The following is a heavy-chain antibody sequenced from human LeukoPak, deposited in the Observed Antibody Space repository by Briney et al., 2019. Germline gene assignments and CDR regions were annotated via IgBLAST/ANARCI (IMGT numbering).Heavy chain of an antibody. Sequence: TGGSLRLSCAASGFTFSSYSLNWVRQAPGKGLEWVSSIGSSSTYIFYADSVKGRFTLSRDNAKNSLYLQMNSLRVEDSAVYYCARDLVYCSGGSCYQRAFDYWGQGTLVTVSS. J-gene: IGHJ4*02. CDR1: GFTFSSYS. CDR3: ARDLVYCSGGSCYQRAFDY. CDR2: IGSSSTYI. D-gene: IGHD2-15*01. V-gene: IGHV3-21*01.